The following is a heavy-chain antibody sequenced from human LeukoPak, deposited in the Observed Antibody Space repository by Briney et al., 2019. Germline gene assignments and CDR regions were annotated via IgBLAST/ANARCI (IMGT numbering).Heavy chain of an antibody. V-gene: IGHV4-34*01. Sequence: SETLSLTCAIYGGSFSGYYWSWIRQPPGKGLEWIGEINHSGSTNYNPSLKSRVTISVDTSKNQFSLKLSSMTAADTAVYYCARETHTPLQYDSWGQGTLVTVSS. D-gene: IGHD5-24*01. J-gene: IGHJ5*02. CDR2: INHSGST. CDR3: ARETHTPLQYDS. CDR1: GGSFSGYY.